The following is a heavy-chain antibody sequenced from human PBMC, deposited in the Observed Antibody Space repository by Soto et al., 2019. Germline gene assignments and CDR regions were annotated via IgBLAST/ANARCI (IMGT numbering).Heavy chain of an antibody. D-gene: IGHD2-15*01. Sequence: QVQVVESGGGVVQPGRSLRLSCAASGFTLSTYAMHWVRQAPGKGLEWVAVISHDGRNNYYADSVKSRFTISRDNSKSTLSLQMNSLRAEDTAVYYCARDRDEDGGTSDAFDMWGQGTMVTVSS. CDR3: ARDRDEDGGTSDAFDM. J-gene: IGHJ3*02. CDR2: ISHDGRNN. CDR1: GFTLSTYA. V-gene: IGHV3-30*04.